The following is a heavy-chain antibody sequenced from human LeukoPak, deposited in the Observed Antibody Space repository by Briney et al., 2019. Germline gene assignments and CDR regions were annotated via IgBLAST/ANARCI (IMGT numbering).Heavy chain of an antibody. D-gene: IGHD6-19*01. J-gene: IGHJ2*01. V-gene: IGHV4-59*08. CDR3: ARSDSSGWYLLRYFDL. CDR2: IYYNGST. Sequence: SETLSLTCTVSGDAISSDYWSWIRQPPGKGLEWIGYIYYNGSTNYNPSLKSRVTISVDTSKNQFSLKLSSVTAADTAVYYCARSDSSGWYLLRYFDLWGRGTLVTVSS. CDR1: GDAISSDY.